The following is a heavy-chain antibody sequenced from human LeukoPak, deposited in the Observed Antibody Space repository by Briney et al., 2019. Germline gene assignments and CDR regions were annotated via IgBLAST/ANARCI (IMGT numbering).Heavy chain of an antibody. CDR3: ALRFSEALAFDY. J-gene: IGHJ4*02. D-gene: IGHD6-6*01. CDR1: GFSLRTRGVA. CDR2: IFWTDER. V-gene: IGHV2-5*01. Sequence: SGPTLVKPTQTLTLTCTFSGFSLRTRGVAVAWIRQPPGQALEWLALIFWTDERHYNPTLNNRLTITKDILKNQVVLTMTNMDPVDTATFYCALRFSEALAFDYWGQGTLVTVSP.